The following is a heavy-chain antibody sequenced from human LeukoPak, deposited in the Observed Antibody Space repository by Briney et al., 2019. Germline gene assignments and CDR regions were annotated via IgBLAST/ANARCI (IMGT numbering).Heavy chain of an antibody. J-gene: IGHJ5*02. V-gene: IGHV3-66*02. CDR1: GFTVSSNY. D-gene: IGHD3-3*01. CDR2: IYSGGST. CDR3: AREVSYYDFWSGYYHWFDP. Sequence: GGSLRLSCASSGFTVSSNYMSWVRQAPGKGLEWGSVIYSGGSTYYADSVKGRFTISRDNSKNTLYLQMNSLRAEDTAVYYCAREVSYYDFWSGYYHWFDPWGQGTLVTVSS.